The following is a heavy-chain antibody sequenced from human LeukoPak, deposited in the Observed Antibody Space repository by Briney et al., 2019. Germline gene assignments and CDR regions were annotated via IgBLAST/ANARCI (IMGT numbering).Heavy chain of an antibody. Sequence: SGGSLRLSCAASGFTFSDYDMHWVRQATGKGLEWVSAIGTAGDTYYTGSVKGRFTISRENAKNSLYLQMNSLRAGDTAVYYCAKGLYCSSTSCSDAFDIWGQGTMVTVSS. V-gene: IGHV3-13*01. D-gene: IGHD2-2*01. CDR3: AKGLYCSSTSCSDAFDI. J-gene: IGHJ3*02. CDR1: GFTFSDYD. CDR2: IGTAGDT.